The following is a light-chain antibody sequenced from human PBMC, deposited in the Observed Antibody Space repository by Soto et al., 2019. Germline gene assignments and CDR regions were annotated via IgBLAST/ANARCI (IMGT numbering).Light chain of an antibody. J-gene: IGKJ5*01. CDR3: QHYHGWPIT. CDR2: GTS. V-gene: IGKV3-15*01. CDR1: HTVIIN. Sequence: EVVMTQSPATLSVSPGERATLSCRASHTVIINLAWYQQKPGQSPRLLIYGTSTRATGVPARFSGSGSGTEFTLSISSLQSEDFAVYYCQHYHGWPITFGQGTRLEIK.